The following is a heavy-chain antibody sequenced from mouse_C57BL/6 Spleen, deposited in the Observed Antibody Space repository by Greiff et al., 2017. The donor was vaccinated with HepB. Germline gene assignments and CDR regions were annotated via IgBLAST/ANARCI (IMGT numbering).Heavy chain of an antibody. V-gene: IGHV1-7*01. J-gene: IGHJ2*01. D-gene: IGHD1-1*01. CDR2: INPSSGYT. CDR1: GYTFTSYW. CDR3: ATSDYYGSRRLDY. Sequence: VQLQQSGAELAKPGASVKLSCKASGYTFTSYWMHWVKQRPGQGLEWIGYINPSSGYTKYNQKFKDKATLTADNSSSTAYMQLSSLTYEDSAVYYCATSDYYGSRRLDYWGQGTTLTVSS.